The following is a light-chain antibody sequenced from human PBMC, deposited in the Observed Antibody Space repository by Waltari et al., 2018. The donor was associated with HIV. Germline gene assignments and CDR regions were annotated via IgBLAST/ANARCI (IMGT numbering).Light chain of an antibody. J-gene: IGLJ3*02. Sequence: DVGGYNYVSWYQQHPGKAPKLMIFEVSNRPSGVSNRFSGSKSVNTASLTISGLQAEDEADYYCSSYTTRSTPDPNWVFGGGTKLTVL. CDR3: SSYTTRSTPDPNWV. CDR2: EVS. V-gene: IGLV2-14*01. CDR1: DVGGYNY.